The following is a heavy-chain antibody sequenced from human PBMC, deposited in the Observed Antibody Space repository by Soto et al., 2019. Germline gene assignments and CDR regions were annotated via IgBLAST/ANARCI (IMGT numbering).Heavy chain of an antibody. Sequence: KASETLSLTCTVSGGSISSYYWSWIRQPPGKGLEWIGYIYYSGSTNYNPSLKSRVTISVDTSKNQFSLKLSSVTAADTAVYYCARVLGYYDFWSGPNLYGMDVWGQGTTVTVSS. D-gene: IGHD3-3*01. CDR1: GGSISSYY. V-gene: IGHV4-59*01. J-gene: IGHJ6*02. CDR3: ARVLGYYDFWSGPNLYGMDV. CDR2: IYYSGST.